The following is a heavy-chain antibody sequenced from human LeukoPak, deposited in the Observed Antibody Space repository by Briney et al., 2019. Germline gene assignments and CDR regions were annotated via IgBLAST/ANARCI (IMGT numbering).Heavy chain of an antibody. CDR2: MYNRGDT. CDR1: DGSISGNY. Sequence: PSESLSLTCTVSDGSISGNYRSWIRQPPGKGLDWIGYMYNRGDTNSNPSLKSRVTMSLDTSNNQFSLRLSSVTAADTAVYYCARRRVTFDPWGQGILVTVSS. CDR3: ARRRVTFDP. J-gene: IGHJ5*02. D-gene: IGHD3-10*01. V-gene: IGHV4-59*01.